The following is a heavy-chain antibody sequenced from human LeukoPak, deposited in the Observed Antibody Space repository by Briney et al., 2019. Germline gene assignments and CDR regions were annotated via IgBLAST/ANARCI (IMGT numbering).Heavy chain of an antibody. Sequence: GRSLRLSCAPSGFTFSRHGMHWVRQAPGKGLEWVAIITNDGSRKYYAHSVEGRFTISRDNSKNTLYLQMDSLRAEDTAVYYCAKEATYSTNYWGQGTLVTVSS. CDR2: ITNDGSRK. V-gene: IGHV3-30*18. CDR3: AKEATYSTNY. J-gene: IGHJ4*02. CDR1: GFTFSRHG. D-gene: IGHD2-2*01.